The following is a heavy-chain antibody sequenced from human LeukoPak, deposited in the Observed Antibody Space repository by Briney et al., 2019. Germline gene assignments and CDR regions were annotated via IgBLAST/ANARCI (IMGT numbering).Heavy chain of an antibody. CDR1: GFSLSNYV. V-gene: IGHV3-23*01. J-gene: IGHJ4*02. D-gene: IGHD6-13*01. CDR3: AKLRPYGTTWYGAAVN. CDR2: IRTNDET. Sequence: RSLRLSCAASGFSLSNYVMTWVRQAPGKGLDWVSAIRTNDETHYADSVKGRFTVSRDSAKSTLYLHMDSLRADDTAVYYCAKLRPYGTTWYGAAVNWGQGALVTVSS.